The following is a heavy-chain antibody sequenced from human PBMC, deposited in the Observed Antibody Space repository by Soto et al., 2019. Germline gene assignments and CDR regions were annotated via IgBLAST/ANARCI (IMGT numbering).Heavy chain of an antibody. CDR2: ISYDGSNK. V-gene: IGHV3-30*18. D-gene: IGHD3-10*01. J-gene: IGHJ4*02. CDR3: AKDTHDYYGSGSYYKGRGDFDY. CDR1: GFTFSSYG. Sequence: QVQLVESGGGVVQPGRSLRLSCAASGFTFSSYGMHWVRQAPGKGLEWVAVISYDGSNKYYADSVKGRFTISRDNSKNTLYLQMNSLRAEDTAVYYCAKDTHDYYGSGSYYKGRGDFDYWGQGTLVTVSS.